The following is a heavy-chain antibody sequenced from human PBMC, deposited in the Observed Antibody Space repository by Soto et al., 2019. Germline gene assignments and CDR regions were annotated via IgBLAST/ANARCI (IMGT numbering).Heavy chain of an antibody. V-gene: IGHV5-51*01. CDR2: IYPGDHET. CDR1: GYTFSNFW. D-gene: IGHD6-13*01. Sequence: EFLKISFQCSGYTFSNFWIGWVRQLPGKGLEWMGIIYPGDHETRYSPSFHGKVTISADKSINTAYLQWNSLEASDTAFYFCARSPRSSPYFDYWGQGALVTVSS. CDR3: ARSPRSSPYFDY. J-gene: IGHJ4*02.